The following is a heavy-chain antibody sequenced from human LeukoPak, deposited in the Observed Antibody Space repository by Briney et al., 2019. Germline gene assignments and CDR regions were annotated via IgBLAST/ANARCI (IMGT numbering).Heavy chain of an antibody. CDR1: GFIVSSKY. CDR2: IYSNGNT. D-gene: IGHD6-13*01. CDR3: AKTSSSWPRGYFDY. Sequence: GGSLRLSCAASGFIVSSKYMSWVRQAPGKGLERVSGIYSNGNTYYADPVKGRFTISRDNSKNTLYLQMNSLRAEDTAVYYCAKTSSSWPRGYFDYWGQGTLVTVSS. J-gene: IGHJ4*02. V-gene: IGHV3-53*01.